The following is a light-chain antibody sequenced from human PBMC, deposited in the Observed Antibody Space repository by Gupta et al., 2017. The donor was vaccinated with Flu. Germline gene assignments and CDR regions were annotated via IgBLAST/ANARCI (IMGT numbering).Light chain of an antibody. Sequence: EIVLTQSPATLSLSPGERATLSCRASQSVKTYLAWYQQKPGQAPRLLIHDATNRATGIPARFSGSGSGTDFTLTISSLEPEDSAVYYCQQRSNWPPAITFGQGTRLEIK. CDR3: QQRSNWPPAIT. CDR1: QSVKTY. CDR2: DAT. V-gene: IGKV3-11*01. J-gene: IGKJ5*01.